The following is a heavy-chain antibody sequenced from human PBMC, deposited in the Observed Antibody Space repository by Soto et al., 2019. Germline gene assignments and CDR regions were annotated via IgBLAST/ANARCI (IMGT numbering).Heavy chain of an antibody. CDR2: INHSGST. D-gene: IGHD5-18*01. Sequence: KTSETLSLTCAVYGGSFSGYYWSWIRQPPGKGLEWIGEINHSGSTNYNPSLKSRVTISVDTSKNQFSLKLSSVTAADTAVYYCARAPRTDTAMVPYYFDYWGQGTLVT. CDR1: GGSFSGYY. J-gene: IGHJ4*02. V-gene: IGHV4-34*01. CDR3: ARAPRTDTAMVPYYFDY.